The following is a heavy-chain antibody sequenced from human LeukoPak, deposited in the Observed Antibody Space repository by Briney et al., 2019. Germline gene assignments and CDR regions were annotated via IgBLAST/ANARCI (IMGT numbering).Heavy chain of an antibody. CDR2: ISGSDGST. J-gene: IGHJ4*02. CDR3: AKDTARGVIAYYFDY. Sequence: PGGSLRLSCAASGFTFSSSAMSWVRQAQGKGLEWVSTISGSDGSTYYAASVKGRFTISRDNSKNTLYVQMVSLSAEDPAVYYCAKDTARGVIAYYFDYWGQGTLVTVSS. V-gene: IGHV3-23*01. CDR1: GFTFSSSA. D-gene: IGHD3-10*01.